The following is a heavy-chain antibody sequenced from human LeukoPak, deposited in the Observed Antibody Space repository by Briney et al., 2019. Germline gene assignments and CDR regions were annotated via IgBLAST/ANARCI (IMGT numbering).Heavy chain of an antibody. CDR1: GGSFSGYY. V-gene: IGHV4-34*01. CDR3: ARPSSTYYYDSSGYYYFDY. CDR2: INHSGST. Sequence: SETLSLTCAVYGGSFSGYYWSWIRQPPGKGLEWIGEINHSGSTNYNPSLKSRVTISVDTSKNQFSLKLSSVTAADTAVYYCARPSSTYYYDSSGYYYFDYWGQGTLVTVSS. D-gene: IGHD3-22*01. J-gene: IGHJ4*02.